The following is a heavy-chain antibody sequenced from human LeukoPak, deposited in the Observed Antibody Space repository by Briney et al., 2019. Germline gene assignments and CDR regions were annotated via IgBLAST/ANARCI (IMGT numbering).Heavy chain of an antibody. Sequence: GGSLRLSCAASGFTFSSYWMSWVRQAPGKGLEWVANIKQDGSEKYYVDSVKGRFTISRDNSKNTLYLQMNSLRAEDTAVYYCAKADTAMPYDAFDIWGQGTMVTVSS. V-gene: IGHV3-7*03. D-gene: IGHD5-18*01. CDR2: IKQDGSEK. J-gene: IGHJ3*02. CDR1: GFTFSSYW. CDR3: AKADTAMPYDAFDI.